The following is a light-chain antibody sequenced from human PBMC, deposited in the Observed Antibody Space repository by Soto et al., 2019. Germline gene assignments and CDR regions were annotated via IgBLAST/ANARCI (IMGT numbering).Light chain of an antibody. Sequence: QSALTQPASVSGSPGQSITISCTGTSSDVGGYNDVSWYQQHPGKAPKLMIYEVSNRPSGVSNRFSGSKSGNTASLTISGLQAEYEADYYCSSYTRSSTYVFGTGTKLTVL. J-gene: IGLJ1*01. CDR1: SSDVGGYND. CDR3: SSYTRSSTYV. V-gene: IGLV2-14*01. CDR2: EVS.